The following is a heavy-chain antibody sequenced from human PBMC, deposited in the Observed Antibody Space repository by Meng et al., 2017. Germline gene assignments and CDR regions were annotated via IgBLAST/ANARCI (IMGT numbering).Heavy chain of an antibody. V-gene: IGHV4-4*03. Sequence: QVRRLCSGPARVKAPGTPSLTCAVSGGSISSSNWCSWVRQPPGKGLEWIGEIYHSGSTNYNPSLKSRVTISVDKSKNQFSLKLSSVTAADTAVYYCARAGVGYYDSSGPYSYWGQGTLVTVSS. CDR2: IYHSGST. CDR1: GGSISSSNW. CDR3: ARAGVGYYDSSGPYSY. D-gene: IGHD3-22*01. J-gene: IGHJ4*02.